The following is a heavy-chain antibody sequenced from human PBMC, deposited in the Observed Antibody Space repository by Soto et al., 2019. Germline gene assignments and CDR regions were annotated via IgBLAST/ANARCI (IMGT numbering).Heavy chain of an antibody. CDR1: GDSVSSNSAA. V-gene: IGHV6-1*01. D-gene: IGHD2-15*01. J-gene: IGHJ4*02. CDR3: ARVWDCSGGSCYFDY. Sequence: SETLSLTCAISGDSVSSNSAAWNWIRQSPSRGLEWLGRTYYRSKWYNDYAVSVKSRITINPDTSKNQFSLQLNSVTPEDTAVYYCARVWDCSGGSCYFDYWGQGTLVTVSS. CDR2: TYYRSKWYN.